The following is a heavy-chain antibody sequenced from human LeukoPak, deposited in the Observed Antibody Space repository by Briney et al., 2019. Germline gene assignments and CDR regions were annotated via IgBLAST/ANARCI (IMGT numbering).Heavy chain of an antibody. CDR1: GYTFTSYD. CDR3: ARGRDFWSALTRAWFDP. J-gene: IGHJ5*02. Sequence: ASVKVSCKASGYTFTSYDINWVRQATGQGLEWMGWMNPNSGNTGYAQKFQGRVTMTRNTSISTAYMELSSLRSEDTAVYYCARGRDFWSALTRAWFDPWGQGTLVTVSS. D-gene: IGHD3-3*01. V-gene: IGHV1-8*01. CDR2: MNPNSGNT.